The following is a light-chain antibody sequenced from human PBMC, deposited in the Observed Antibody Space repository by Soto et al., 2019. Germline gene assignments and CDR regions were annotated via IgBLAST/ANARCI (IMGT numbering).Light chain of an antibody. V-gene: IGKV3-20*01. CDR1: QRCXRSY. J-gene: IGKJ1*01. CDR3: QQYGSSTRT. CDR2: SSS. Sequence: DIVLTQSPGTLSLSPGERATLCCRASQRCXRSYLALCQQKPGQAPRVLXYSSSSRATGIPDRLSGSGSGTDFTLTISRLEPEDFAVYYCQQYGSSTRTFGQGTKVDI.